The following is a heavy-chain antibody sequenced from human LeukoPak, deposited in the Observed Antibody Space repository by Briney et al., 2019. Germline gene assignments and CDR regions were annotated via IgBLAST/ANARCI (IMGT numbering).Heavy chain of an antibody. CDR2: FDPEDGET. CDR1: GYTLIELS. Sequence: ASVKVSCKVSGYTLIELSMHWVRQAPGKGLEWMGGFDPEDGETIYAQKFQGRVTMTEDTSTDTAYMELSSLRSEDTAVYYCVTINLAYCGGDCYSYYFDYWGQGTLVTVSS. J-gene: IGHJ4*02. V-gene: IGHV1-24*01. D-gene: IGHD2-21*02. CDR3: VTINLAYCGGDCYSYYFDY.